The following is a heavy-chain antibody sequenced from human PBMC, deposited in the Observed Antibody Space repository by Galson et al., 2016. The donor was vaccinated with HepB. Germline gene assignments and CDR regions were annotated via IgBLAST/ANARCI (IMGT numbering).Heavy chain of an antibody. CDR1: GFTFSSYA. Sequence: SLRLSCAASGFTFSSYAMHWVRQAPGKGLEWVAVIWYDGSNKYYVDSVKGQFTISRDNAKNTLYLQMNSLRVEDTAVYYCARGRYFPGWGSVWFGELDYWGQGTLVTVSS. V-gene: IGHV3-30-3*01. CDR2: IWYDGSNK. D-gene: IGHD3-10*01. J-gene: IGHJ4*02. CDR3: ARGRYFPGWGSVWFGELDY.